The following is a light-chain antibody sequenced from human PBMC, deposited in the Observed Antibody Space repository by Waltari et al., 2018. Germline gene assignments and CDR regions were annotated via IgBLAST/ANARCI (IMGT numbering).Light chain of an antibody. J-gene: IGKJ1*01. Sequence: EIVLTQSPGTLSLSPGEGATLSCRASQSVGRSLVWYQQRPGRAPRLLIYGASSSSTGIPDRFTGSGSGTDFSLTISRLEPEDFAVYYCQMYVRLPVTFGQGTKVEI. CDR3: QMYVRLPVT. CDR1: QSVGRS. V-gene: IGKV3-20*01. CDR2: GAS.